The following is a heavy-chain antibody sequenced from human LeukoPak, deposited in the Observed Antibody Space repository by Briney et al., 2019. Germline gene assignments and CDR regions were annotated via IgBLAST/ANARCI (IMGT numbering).Heavy chain of an antibody. D-gene: IGHD3-10*01. CDR2: ISYDGSNK. J-gene: IGHJ4*02. CDR3: ARDIGITMVRGAPDY. Sequence: GGSLRLSCAASGFTFSSYAMHWVRQAPGKGLEWVAVISYDGSNKYYADSVKGRFTISRDNSKNTLYLQMNSLRAEDTAVYYCARDIGITMVRGAPDYWGQGTLVTVSS. CDR1: GFTFSSYA. V-gene: IGHV3-30-3*01.